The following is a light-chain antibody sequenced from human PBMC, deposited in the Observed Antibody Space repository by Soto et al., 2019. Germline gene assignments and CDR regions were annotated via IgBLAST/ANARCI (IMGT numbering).Light chain of an antibody. V-gene: IGKV3-20*01. CDR2: DSS. CDR1: QSISSY. Sequence: EIVLTQSPGTLSLSPGERATLSCRASQSISSYVAWYQQKPGQAPRVLIYDSSSRATGVPDRFSGSGSGTDFTLTISRLEPEDFAVHYCQQYVDSPETFGGGTKVEIK. J-gene: IGKJ4*01. CDR3: QQYVDSPET.